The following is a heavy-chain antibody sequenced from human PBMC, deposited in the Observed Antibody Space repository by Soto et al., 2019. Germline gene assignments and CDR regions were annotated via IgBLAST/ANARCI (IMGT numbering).Heavy chain of an antibody. J-gene: IGHJ6*03. CDR3: AKVGGCSGGSCDKYYYYYYMDV. D-gene: IGHD2-15*01. CDR2: ISYDGSNK. CDR1: GFTFSSYG. Sequence: GGSLRLSCAASGFTFSSYGMHWVRQAPGKGLEWVAVISYDGSNKYYADSVKGRFTISRDNSKNTLYLQMNSLRAEDTAVYYCAKVGGCSGGSCDKYYYYYYMDVWGKGTTVTVSS. V-gene: IGHV3-30*18.